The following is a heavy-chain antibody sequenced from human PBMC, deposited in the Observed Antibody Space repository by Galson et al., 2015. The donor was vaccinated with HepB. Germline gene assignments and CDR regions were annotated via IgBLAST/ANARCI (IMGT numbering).Heavy chain of an antibody. CDR1: GFTFSNAW. CDR3: TTSTVTTSDY. J-gene: IGHJ4*02. D-gene: IGHD4-11*01. CDR2: IKSETDGGTT. Sequence: SLRLSCAASGFTFSNAWMSWVRQAPGKGLEWVGRIKSETDGGTTDYAAPVKGRFTISRDDSKNTLYLQMNSLKTEDTAVYYCTTSTVTTSDYWGQGTLVTVSP. V-gene: IGHV3-15*01.